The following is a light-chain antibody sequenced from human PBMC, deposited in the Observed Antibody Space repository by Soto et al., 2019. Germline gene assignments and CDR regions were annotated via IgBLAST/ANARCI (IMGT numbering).Light chain of an antibody. V-gene: IGLV2-14*01. CDR1: SGDVGGYNY. CDR2: DVS. CDR3: SSYTSSSILWV. Sequence: QSALTQPASVSGSPGQSITISCTGTSGDVGGYNYVSWYQQHPGKAPKLMIYDVSNRPSGVSNRFSGSKSGNTASLTISGLQAEDEADYYCSSYTSSSILWVFGGGTKVTVL. J-gene: IGLJ3*02.